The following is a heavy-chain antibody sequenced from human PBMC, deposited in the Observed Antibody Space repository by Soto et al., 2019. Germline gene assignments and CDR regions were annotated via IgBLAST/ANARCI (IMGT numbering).Heavy chain of an antibody. V-gene: IGHV3-33*01. Sequence: GGSLRLSCAASGFTFSNYGMHLVRQAQGKGLEWVAVIWYDGSNKYYADSVKGRFTISRDNSKNTLYLQMNSLRAEDTAVYYCARDPISMVRGVISDYYWGQGTLVTVSS. CDR2: IWYDGSNK. J-gene: IGHJ4*02. CDR3: ARDPISMVRGVISDYY. CDR1: GFTFSNYG. D-gene: IGHD3-10*01.